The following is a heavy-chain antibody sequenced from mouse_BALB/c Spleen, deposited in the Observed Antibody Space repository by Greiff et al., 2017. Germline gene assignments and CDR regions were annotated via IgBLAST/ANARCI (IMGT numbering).Heavy chain of an antibody. CDR3: ARLGVQRLPYWYFDV. CDR1: GYSITSDYA. D-gene: IGHD2-14*01. Sequence: EVKLQESGPGLVKPSQSLSLTCTVTGYSITSDYAWNWIRQFPGNKLEWMGYISYSGSTSYNPSLKSRISITRDTSKNQFFLQLNSVTTEDTATYYCARLGVQRLPYWYFDVWGAGTTVTVSS. J-gene: IGHJ1*01. V-gene: IGHV3-2*02. CDR2: ISYSGST.